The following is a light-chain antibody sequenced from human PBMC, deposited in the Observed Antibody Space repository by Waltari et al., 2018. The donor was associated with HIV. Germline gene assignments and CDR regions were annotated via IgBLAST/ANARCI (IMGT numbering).Light chain of an antibody. J-gene: IGLJ2*01. CDR2: DVA. CDR1: RSDLGGYNY. CDR3: TSFTSSSTTTVV. V-gene: IGLV2-14*01. Sequence: QSALTQPASVSGSPGQSITISCTGTRSDLGGYNYVSWYQQHPGKAPKLMIYDVANRPAGVSDRFSGAKSGNTASLTISGLQAEDEAYYYCTSFTSSSTTTVVFGGGTKLTVL.